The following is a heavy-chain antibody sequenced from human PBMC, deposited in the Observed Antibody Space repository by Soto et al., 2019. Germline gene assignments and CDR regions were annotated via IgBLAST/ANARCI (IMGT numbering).Heavy chain of an antibody. CDR3: ARHVMMATGDLDS. CDR1: GGSISSRRYY. J-gene: IGHJ4*02. D-gene: IGHD5-12*01. CDR2: IYYSGST. V-gene: IGHV4-39*01. Sequence: QLQLQESGPGLVKPSETLSLTCNVSGGSISSRRYYWGWIRQPPGKRLEWIGNIYYSGSTYYNPSLKSRVTISVDTSKNQFSLGLSSVTDADTAVYYCARHVMMATGDLDSWGQGTLVTVSS.